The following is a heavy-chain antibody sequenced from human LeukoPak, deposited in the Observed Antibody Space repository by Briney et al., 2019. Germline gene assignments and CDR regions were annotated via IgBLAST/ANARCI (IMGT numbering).Heavy chain of an antibody. Sequence: SETLSLTCTVSGGSISSYYWGWIRQPPGKGLEWIGSIYYSGSTYYNPSLKSRVTISVDTSKNQFSLKLSSVTAADTAVYYCARTGIAAAGYAFDIWGQGTMVTVSS. CDR2: IYYSGST. D-gene: IGHD6-13*01. V-gene: IGHV4-39*07. CDR3: ARTGIAAAGYAFDI. CDR1: GGSISSYY. J-gene: IGHJ3*02.